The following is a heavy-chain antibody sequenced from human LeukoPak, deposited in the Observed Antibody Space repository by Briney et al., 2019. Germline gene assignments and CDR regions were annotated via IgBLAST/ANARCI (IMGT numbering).Heavy chain of an antibody. CDR1: GGSISYDY. CDR2: MWTRGST. V-gene: IGHV4-4*07. J-gene: IGHJ4*02. CDR3: ARDQSNALGRTSYDY. D-gene: IGHD2-8*01. Sequence: SETLSLICTVSGGSISYDYWSWIRQPAGKGLEWIGRMWTRGSTNYNPSLKSRVSMSIDTSKKQFSLRLSSVTAADTAVYYCARDQSNALGRTSYDYWGQGTLVTVSS.